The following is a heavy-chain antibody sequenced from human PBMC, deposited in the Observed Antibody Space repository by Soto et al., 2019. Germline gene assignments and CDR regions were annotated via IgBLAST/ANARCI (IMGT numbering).Heavy chain of an antibody. Sequence: QVQLQESGPGLVKPTQTLSLTCTVSGGSISSGDYYWSWIRQPPGKGLEWIGYIYYSGNTHYNPFLKXLVXIXVDTSKNQFSLKVTSVIAADTAVYYRARASHNWFDPWGQGTLVTVSS. CDR1: GGSISSGDYY. CDR3: ARASHNWFDP. V-gene: IGHV4-30-4*01. CDR2: IYYSGNT. J-gene: IGHJ5*02.